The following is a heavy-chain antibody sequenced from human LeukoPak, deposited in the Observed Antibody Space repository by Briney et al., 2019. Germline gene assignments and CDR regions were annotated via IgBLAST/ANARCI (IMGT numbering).Heavy chain of an antibody. V-gene: IGHV1-2*02. CDR2: INPNSGGT. CDR1: GYTFTVYF. Sequence: GASVKVSCKASGYTFTVYFMHWVRQAPGQGLEWMGWINPNSGGTNYAQKFQGRVTMTRDTSISTAYMELSRLRSDDTAVYYCARVEPYYYGMDVWGQGTTVTVSS. D-gene: IGHD5-24*01. CDR3: ARVEPYYYGMDV. J-gene: IGHJ6*02.